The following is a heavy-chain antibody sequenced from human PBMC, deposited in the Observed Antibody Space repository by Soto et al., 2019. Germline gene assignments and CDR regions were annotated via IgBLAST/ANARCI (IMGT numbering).Heavy chain of an antibody. D-gene: IGHD3-10*01. CDR3: APEYYGSGSYYRGGY. V-gene: IGHV4-30-4*01. J-gene: IGHJ4*02. CDR1: GGSISSGDYY. CDR2: IYYSGST. Sequence: SETLSLTCTVSGGSISSGDYYWSWIRQPPGKGLEWIGYIYYSGSTYYNPSLKSRVTISVDTSKNQFSLKLSSVTAADTAVYYCAPEYYGSGSYYRGGYWGQGTLVTVSS.